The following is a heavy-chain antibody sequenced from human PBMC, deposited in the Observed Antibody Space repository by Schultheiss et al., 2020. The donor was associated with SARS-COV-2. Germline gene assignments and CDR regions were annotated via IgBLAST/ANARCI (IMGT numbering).Heavy chain of an antibody. J-gene: IGHJ6*02. CDR3: ARVKYKNLGGWGYYYYGKDV. CDR2: IIPIFGTA. CDR1: GGTFSRYA. V-gene: IGHV1-69*13. D-gene: IGHD6-19*01. Sequence: SVKVSCKASGGTFSRYAISWVRQAPGQGLEWMGGIIPIFGTANYAQKFQGRVTITADESTSTAYMELSSLRSEDTAVYYCARVKYKNLGGWGYYYYGKDVWGQGTTVTVSS.